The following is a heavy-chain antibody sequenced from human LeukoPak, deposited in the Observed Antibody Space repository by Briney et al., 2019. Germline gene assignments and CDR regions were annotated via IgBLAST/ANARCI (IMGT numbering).Heavy chain of an antibody. CDR1: GFTFSSYS. CDR2: ISSSSSYI. CDR3: ASIPPFYYDFWSGVQYYMDV. D-gene: IGHD3-3*01. Sequence: GGSLRLSCAASGFTFSSYSMNWFRQAPGKGLEWVSSISSSSSYIYYADSVKGRFTISRDNAKNSLYLQMNSLRAEDTAVYYCASIPPFYYDFWSGVQYYMDVWGKGTTVTVPS. V-gene: IGHV3-21*01. J-gene: IGHJ6*03.